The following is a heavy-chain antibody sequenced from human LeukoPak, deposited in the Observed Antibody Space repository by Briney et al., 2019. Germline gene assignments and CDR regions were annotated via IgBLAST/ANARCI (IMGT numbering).Heavy chain of an antibody. D-gene: IGHD6-19*01. V-gene: IGHV3-30*04. CDR1: GFTFSSYA. J-gene: IGHJ4*02. Sequence: GRSLRLSCAASGFTFSSYAMHWVRQAPGKGLEWVAVISYDGSNKYYADSVKGRFTISRDNSKNTLYLQMNSLRAEDTAVYYCARDEVQYSSGWYFVYWGQGTLVTVSS. CDR3: ARDEVQYSSGWYFVY. CDR2: ISYDGSNK.